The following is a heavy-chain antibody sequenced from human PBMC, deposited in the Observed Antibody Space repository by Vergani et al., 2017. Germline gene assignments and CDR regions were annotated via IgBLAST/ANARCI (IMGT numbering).Heavy chain of an antibody. CDR1: GFSFSTYS. D-gene: IGHD3-3*01. CDR3: AKQGGYDFWSGQYYFDF. J-gene: IGHJ4*02. CDR2: ISGRSNYI. Sequence: EVHLQESGGGLVKPGGSLRVSCAASGFSFSTYSINWVRQSPGKGLEWVSSISGRSNYIYYADSLKGRFTISRDNSKNTLSLQMNSLRAADTAVYYCAKQGGYDFWSGQYYFDFWGQGTLVTVSS. V-gene: IGHV3-21*04.